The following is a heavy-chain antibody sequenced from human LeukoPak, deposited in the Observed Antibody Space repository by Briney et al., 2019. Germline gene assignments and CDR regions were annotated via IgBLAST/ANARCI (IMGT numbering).Heavy chain of an antibody. J-gene: IGHJ4*02. CDR2: IYYSGST. V-gene: IGHV4-39*01. D-gene: IGHD6-13*01. CDR3: ARLIGIAAAGLFDY. Sequence: SETLSLTCTVSGGSISSSSYYWGWIRQPPGKGLEWIGSIYYSGSTYYNPSLKSRVTISVDTSKNQFSLKLSSVTAADTAVYYCARLIGIAAAGLFDYWGQGTLSPSPQ. CDR1: GGSISSSSYY.